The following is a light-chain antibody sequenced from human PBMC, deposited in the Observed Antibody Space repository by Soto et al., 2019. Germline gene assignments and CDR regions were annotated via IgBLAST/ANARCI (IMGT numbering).Light chain of an antibody. Sequence: EIVLTQSQGTLYLSPGERATLSCRASQSVSSNYLAWYQQKPGQAPRLLIYGASIRATGIPDRFSGSGSGTDFTLTINRLEPEDFAVYYCQQYGSSPLTFGGGTKVDIK. CDR2: GAS. V-gene: IGKV3-20*01. CDR1: QSVSSNY. CDR3: QQYGSSPLT. J-gene: IGKJ4*01.